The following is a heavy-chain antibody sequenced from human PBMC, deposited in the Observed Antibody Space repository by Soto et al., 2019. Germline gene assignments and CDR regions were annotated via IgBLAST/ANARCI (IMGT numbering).Heavy chain of an antibody. D-gene: IGHD3-22*01. CDR1: GYTFTTYG. Sequence: QVQLVQSGAEVKKPGASVKVSGKASGYTFTTYGMSWVRQAPGQGPEWMGWISTYNVNTKYAERRQGRVTMTTDTNTSTAYMELRSLRSDDTAVYYCARGPTDYYVQSGHYFLDYWGQGTRVTVAS. CDR2: ISTYNVNT. V-gene: IGHV1-18*01. J-gene: IGHJ4*02. CDR3: ARGPTDYYVQSGHYFLDY.